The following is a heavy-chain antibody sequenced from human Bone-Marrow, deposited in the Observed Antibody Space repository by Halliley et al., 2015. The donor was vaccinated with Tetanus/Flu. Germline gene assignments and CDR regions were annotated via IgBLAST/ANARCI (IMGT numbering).Heavy chain of an antibody. J-gene: IGHJ5*02. CDR1: GHNLSSVW. V-gene: IGHV5-51*01. CDR2: IYLGDSDT. Sequence: QLVQSGAEAKKPGESLKISCKVTGHNLSSVWITWVRQMPGKGLEWIGFIYLGDSDTKYSPSFQGQVTMSADNSINTAYLQWSSLEASDTAMYFCTGGGFGDSFAPWGQGTLVPVSS. D-gene: IGHD3-16*01. CDR3: TGGGFGDSFAP.